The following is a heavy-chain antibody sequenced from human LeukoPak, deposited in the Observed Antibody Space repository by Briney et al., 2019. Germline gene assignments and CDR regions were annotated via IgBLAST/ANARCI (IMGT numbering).Heavy chain of an antibody. D-gene: IGHD3-22*01. V-gene: IGHV3-21*01. CDR1: GFTFSSYS. J-gene: IGHJ4*02. CDR2: ISSSNSYI. Sequence: PGGSLRLSCAASGFTFSSYSMNWVRQAPGKGLEWVSSISSSNSYIYYADSVKGRFTISRDNAKNSLYLQMNSLGAEDTAVYYCASRRSGYYPGYWGQGTLVTVSS. CDR3: ASRRSGYYPGY.